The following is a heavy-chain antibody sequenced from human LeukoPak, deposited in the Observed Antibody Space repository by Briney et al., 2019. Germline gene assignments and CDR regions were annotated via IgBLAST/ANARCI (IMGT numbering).Heavy chain of an antibody. CDR1: GFXFSSYW. V-gene: IGHV3-66*01. D-gene: IGHD6-13*01. Sequence: PGGSLRLSCAASGFXFSSYWIHWVRQAPGKGLEWVSLLYNGGRTYYADSVKGRFTISRDNSKNTLYLKMNSLRAEDTAVYYCAMCTAATGTIYWGQGTLVTVSS. J-gene: IGHJ1*01. CDR2: LYNGGRT. CDR3: AMCTAATGTIY.